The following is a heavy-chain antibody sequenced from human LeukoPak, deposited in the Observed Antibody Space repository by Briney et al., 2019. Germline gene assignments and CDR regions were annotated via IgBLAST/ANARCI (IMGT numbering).Heavy chain of an antibody. Sequence: GGSLRLSRAASGFTFSSYAMSWVRQAPGKGLEWVSAISGSGGSTYYADSVKGRFTISRDNSKNTLYLQMNSLRAEDTAVYYCAKKRGRYSYAIDYWGQGTLVTVSS. CDR3: AKKRGRYSYAIDY. J-gene: IGHJ4*02. CDR2: ISGSGGST. CDR1: GFTFSSYA. D-gene: IGHD5-18*01. V-gene: IGHV3-23*01.